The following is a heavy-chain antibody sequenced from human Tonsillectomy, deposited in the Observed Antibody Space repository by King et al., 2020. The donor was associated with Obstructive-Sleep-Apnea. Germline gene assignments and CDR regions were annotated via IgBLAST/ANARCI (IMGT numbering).Heavy chain of an antibody. J-gene: IGHJ3*02. D-gene: IGHD3-10*01. CDR3: AKDQGEYFGVGAFDM. V-gene: IGHV3-9*01. CDR1: RFTFDDCA. CDR2: ISWSGDSV. Sequence: VQLVESGGGFVLPGRSLRLSCAASRFTFDDCAMHWVRQVPGKGLEWVSSISWSGDSVAYSDSVKGRITISRDNAKNSLFLQMNSLRREDTAFYYCAKDQGEYFGVGAFDMGGQGTLVTVSS.